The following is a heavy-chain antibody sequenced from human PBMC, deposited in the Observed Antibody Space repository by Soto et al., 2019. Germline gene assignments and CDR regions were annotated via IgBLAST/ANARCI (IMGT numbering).Heavy chain of an antibody. D-gene: IGHD4-17*01. CDR3: ATPGGIYGDYVFDY. CDR1: GFTFSSYG. J-gene: IGHJ4*02. V-gene: IGHV3-30*03. Sequence: GGSLRLSCAASGFTFSSYGMHWVRQAPGKGLEWVAVISYDGSNKYYADSVKGRFTISRDNSKNTLYLQMNSLRAEDTAVYYCATPGGIYGDYVFDYWGQGTLVTVSS. CDR2: ISYDGSNK.